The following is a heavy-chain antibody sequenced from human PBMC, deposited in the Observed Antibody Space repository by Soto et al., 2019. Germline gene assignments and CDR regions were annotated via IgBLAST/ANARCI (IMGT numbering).Heavy chain of an antibody. Sequence: EVQLVESGGVLVQPGGSLRLSCAASVTVTSNYMTWVRQAPGKGLEWVSVIYSAGSTYYADSVKGRFTISRDNSRNTLYLQMNGLRAEDTAVYYCARDTVAVAGKDYWGQGTLVTVSS. CDR3: ARDTVAVAGKDY. CDR1: VTVTSNY. J-gene: IGHJ4*02. V-gene: IGHV3-66*01. D-gene: IGHD6-19*01. CDR2: IYSAGST.